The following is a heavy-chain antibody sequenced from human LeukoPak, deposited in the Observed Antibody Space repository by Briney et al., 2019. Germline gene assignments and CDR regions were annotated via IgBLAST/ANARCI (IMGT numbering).Heavy chain of an antibody. CDR1: GYTFTSYD. CDR2: MNPNSGNT. D-gene: IGHD6-19*01. J-gene: IGHJ4*02. CDR3: ARGVQTGSGWHFDY. V-gene: IGHV1-8*03. Sequence: GASVKVSCKASGYTFTSYDINWVRQATGQGLEWMGWMNPNSGNTGYAQKFQGRVTITRNTSISTAYMELSSLRSEDTAVYYYARGVQTGSGWHFDYWGQGTLVTVSS.